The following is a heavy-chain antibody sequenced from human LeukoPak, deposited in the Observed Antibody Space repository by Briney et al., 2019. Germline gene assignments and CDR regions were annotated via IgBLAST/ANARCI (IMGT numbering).Heavy chain of an antibody. CDR2: ISGSGGST. Sequence: GGTLRLSCAASGFTFSSYGMSWVRQAPGKGLEWVSAISGSGGSTYYADSVKGRFTISRDNSKNTLYLQMNSLRAEDTAVYYCAKCSMAHFDYWGQGTLVTVSS. D-gene: IGHD2/OR15-2a*01. J-gene: IGHJ4*02. CDR1: GFTFSSYG. CDR3: AKCSMAHFDY. V-gene: IGHV3-23*01.